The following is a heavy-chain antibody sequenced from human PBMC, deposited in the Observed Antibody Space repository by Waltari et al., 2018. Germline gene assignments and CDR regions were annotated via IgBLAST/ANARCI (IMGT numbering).Heavy chain of an antibody. CDR1: GYTFTGYY. D-gene: IGHD2-15*01. CDR3: ARDRKVAATYYYYYMDV. V-gene: IGHV1-2*02. Sequence: QVQLVQSGAEVKKPGASVKVSCKASGYTFTGYYMHWVRQAPGQGLEWMGWINPNSGGTNYAQKFQGRVTMTRDTSISTAYMELSRLRSDDTAVYYCARDRKVAATYYYYYMDVWGKGTTVTVSS. CDR2: INPNSGGT. J-gene: IGHJ6*03.